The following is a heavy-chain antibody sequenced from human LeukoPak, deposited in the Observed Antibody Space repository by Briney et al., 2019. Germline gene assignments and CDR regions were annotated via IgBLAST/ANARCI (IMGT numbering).Heavy chain of an antibody. V-gene: IGHV3-9*01. CDR2: ISWNSGSI. Sequence: GGSLRLSCAASGFTFDDYAMHWVRRAPGKGLEWVSGISWNSGSIGYADSVKGRFTISRDNAKSSLFLQMNSLRPEDTALYYCAKTTLYYGRPFDYWGQGTLVTVSS. D-gene: IGHD2-21*01. CDR1: GFTFDDYA. CDR3: AKTTLYYGRPFDY. J-gene: IGHJ4*02.